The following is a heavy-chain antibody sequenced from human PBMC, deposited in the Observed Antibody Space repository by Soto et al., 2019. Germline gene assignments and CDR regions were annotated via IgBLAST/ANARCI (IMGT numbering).Heavy chain of an antibody. D-gene: IGHD2-2*01. CDR2: IYYSGST. CDR3: ARTIVVVPAAISWFDP. J-gene: IGHJ5*02. Sequence: SETLSLTCTVSGGSISSSSYYWGWIRQPPGKGLEWIGSIYYSGSTYYNPSLKSRVTISVDTSKNQFSLKLSSVTAADTAVYYCARTIVVVPAAISWFDPWGQGTLVTVSS. V-gene: IGHV4-39*01. CDR1: GGSISSSSYY.